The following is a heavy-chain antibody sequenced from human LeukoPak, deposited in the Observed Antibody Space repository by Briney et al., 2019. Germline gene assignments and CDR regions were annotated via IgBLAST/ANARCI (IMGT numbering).Heavy chain of an antibody. Sequence: TVKVSCKASGGTFSSYAISWVRQAPGQGLEWMGGIFPIFGTANYAQKFQGRVTITADESTSTAYTELSSLRSEDTAVYYCARVGYYYDSSGYYVFDYWGQGTLVTVSS. CDR1: GGTFSSYA. CDR3: ARVGYYYDSSGYYVFDY. J-gene: IGHJ4*02. CDR2: IFPIFGTA. V-gene: IGHV1-69*01. D-gene: IGHD3-22*01.